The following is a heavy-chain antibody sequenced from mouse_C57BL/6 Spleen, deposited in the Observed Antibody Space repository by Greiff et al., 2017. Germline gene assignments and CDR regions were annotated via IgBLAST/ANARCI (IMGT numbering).Heavy chain of an antibody. J-gene: IGHJ4*01. CDR2: IYPNSGGT. V-gene: IGHV1-72*01. CDR1: GYTFTSSW. D-gene: IGHD1-1*01. CDR3: SRDGSSYESAMDY. Sequence: VQLQQPGAELVKPGASVKLSCKASGYTFTSSWMHWVKQRPGRGLEWIGRIYPNSGGTKYNEKFKSKATLTVDKPSSTAYMQLSSLTSEDSAVYYCSRDGSSYESAMDYWGQGTSVTVSS.